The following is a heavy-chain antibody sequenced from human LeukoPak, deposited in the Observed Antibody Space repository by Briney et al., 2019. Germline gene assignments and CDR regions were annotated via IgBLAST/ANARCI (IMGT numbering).Heavy chain of an antibody. D-gene: IGHD6-13*01. CDR3: ARLTADGRLYFVD. CDR1: GFTVNSNY. Sequence: AGGSLRLSCAAPGFTVNSNYLSWVRQAPGKGLEWVSTLYNTGNTYYANSVKGRFSISRDNSKSTLFLQMNSLRAEDTAVYYCARLTADGRLYFVDWGPGTLVTVSS. CDR2: LYNTGNT. V-gene: IGHV3-53*01. J-gene: IGHJ4*02.